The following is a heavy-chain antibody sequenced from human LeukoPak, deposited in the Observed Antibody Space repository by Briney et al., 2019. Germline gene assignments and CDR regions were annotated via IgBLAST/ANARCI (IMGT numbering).Heavy chain of an antibody. Sequence: ASVKVSCKASGGTFSSYAISWVRQAPGQGLEWMGGIIPIFGTANYAQKFQGRVTITADKSTSTAYMELSSLRSEDTAVYYCARDGLRTTVTGREYCFDYWGQGTLVTVSS. J-gene: IGHJ4*02. D-gene: IGHD4-17*01. V-gene: IGHV1-69*06. CDR2: IIPIFGTA. CDR1: GGTFSSYA. CDR3: ARDGLRTTVTGREYCFDY.